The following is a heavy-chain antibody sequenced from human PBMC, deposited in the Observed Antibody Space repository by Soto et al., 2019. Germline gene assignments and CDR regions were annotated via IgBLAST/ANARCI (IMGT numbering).Heavy chain of an antibody. J-gene: IGHJ6*02. D-gene: IGHD2-2*02. CDR3: ARVYCSSTSSYSYYYYGMDV. CDR2: IIPIFGTA. V-gene: IGHV1-69*13. Sequence: ASVKVSCKASGGTFSSYAISWVRQAPGQGLEWMGGIIPIFGTANYAQKFQGRVTITADESTSTAYMELGSLRSEDTAVYYCARVYCSSTSSYSYYYYGMDVWGQGTTVTVSS. CDR1: GGTFSSYA.